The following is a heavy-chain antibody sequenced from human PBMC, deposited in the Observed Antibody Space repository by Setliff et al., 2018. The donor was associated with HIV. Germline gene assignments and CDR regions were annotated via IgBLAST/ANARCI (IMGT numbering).Heavy chain of an antibody. D-gene: IGHD3-10*01. J-gene: IGHJ4*02. CDR1: GGSISSGSYY. CDR2: IYTSGST. CDR3: ARDLGGITMVRGI. Sequence: PSETLSLTCTVSGGSISSGSYYWSWIRQPAGKGLEWIGHIYTSGSTNYNPSLKSRVTISVDTSKNQFSLKLSSVTAADTAVYYCARDLGGITMVRGIWGQGTQVTVSS. V-gene: IGHV4-61*09.